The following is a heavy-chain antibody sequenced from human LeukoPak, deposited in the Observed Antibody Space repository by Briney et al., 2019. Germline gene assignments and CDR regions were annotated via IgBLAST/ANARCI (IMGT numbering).Heavy chain of an antibody. V-gene: IGHV1-69*05. J-gene: IGHJ6*03. CDR2: IIPIFGTA. Sequence: GASVKVSCKASGGTFSSYAISWVRQAPGQGLEWMGGIIPIFGTANYAQKFQGRVTITTDESTSTAYMELSSLRSEDTAVYYCARGPAAAGDSYYYYYYMDVWGKGTTVTVSS. CDR3: ARGPAAAGDSYYYYYYMDV. CDR1: GGTFSSYA. D-gene: IGHD6-13*01.